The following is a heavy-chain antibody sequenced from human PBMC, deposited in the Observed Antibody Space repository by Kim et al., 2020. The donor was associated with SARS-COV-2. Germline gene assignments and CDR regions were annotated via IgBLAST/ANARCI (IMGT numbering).Heavy chain of an antibody. CDR1: GFTFSSYG. J-gene: IGHJ3*02. CDR3: AKDLEQQLVEPDAFDI. D-gene: IGHD6-13*01. CDR2: ISYDGSNK. Sequence: GGSLRLSCAASGFTFSSYGMHWVRQAPGKGLEWVAVISYDGSNKYYADSVKGRFTISRDNSKNTLYLQMNSLRAEDTAVYYCAKDLEQQLVEPDAFDIWGQGTMVTVSS. V-gene: IGHV3-30*18.